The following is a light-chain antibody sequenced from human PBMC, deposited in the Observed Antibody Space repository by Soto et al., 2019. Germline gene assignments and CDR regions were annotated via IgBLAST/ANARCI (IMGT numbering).Light chain of an antibody. CDR3: ASYTSSLTKV. CDR2: EVA. V-gene: IGLV2-14*01. J-gene: IGLJ1*01. CDR1: TNDIGDYNY. Sequence: QSVLSQPASVSWSPGQSITISCTVTTNDIGDYNYVSWYQQHPGKAPKLLIYEVANRPSGVSNRFSGSKSGITASLTISGLQAEDEADYYCASYTSSLTKVFGTGTKVTVL.